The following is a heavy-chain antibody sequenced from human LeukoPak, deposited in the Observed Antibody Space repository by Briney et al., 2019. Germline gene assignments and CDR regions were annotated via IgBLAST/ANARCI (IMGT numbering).Heavy chain of an antibody. J-gene: IGHJ4*02. CDR1: GYTFTSYD. V-gene: IGHV1-3*01. CDR3: ARGPRAAADDY. D-gene: IGHD6-13*01. CDR2: INAGNGNT. Sequence: ASVKVSCKASGYTFTSYDINWVRQAPGQGLEWMGWINAGNGNTKYSQKFQGRVTITRDTSASTAYMELSNLTSEDTAVYYCARGPRAAADDYWGQGTLVTVSS.